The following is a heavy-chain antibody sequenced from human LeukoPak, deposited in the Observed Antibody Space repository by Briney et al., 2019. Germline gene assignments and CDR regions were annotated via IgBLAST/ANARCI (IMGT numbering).Heavy chain of an antibody. D-gene: IGHD3-9*01. CDR2: ISSSSSYI. Sequence: GGSLRLSCAASGFTFSSYSMNWVRQAPGKGLEWVSSISSSSSYIYYADSVKGRFTISRDNAKNSLYLQVNSLRAEDTAVYYCARVDLRYLGYWGQGTLVTVSS. J-gene: IGHJ4*02. CDR3: ARVDLRYLGY. CDR1: GFTFSSYS. V-gene: IGHV3-21*01.